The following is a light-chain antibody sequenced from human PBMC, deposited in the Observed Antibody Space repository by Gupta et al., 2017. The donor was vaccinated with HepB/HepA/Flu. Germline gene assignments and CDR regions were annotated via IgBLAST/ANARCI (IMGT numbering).Light chain of an antibody. CDR1: QDISNY. CDR2: DAS. CDR3: QQYDNPTCT. V-gene: IGKV1-33*01. J-gene: IGKJ3*01. Sequence: IQMPPSPSSLSASVGDRVTITCQASQDISNYLNWYQQKPGKAPKLLIYDASNLETGVPSRFSGSGSGTDFTFTISSLQPEDIATYYCQQYDNPTCTFGPGTKVEIK.